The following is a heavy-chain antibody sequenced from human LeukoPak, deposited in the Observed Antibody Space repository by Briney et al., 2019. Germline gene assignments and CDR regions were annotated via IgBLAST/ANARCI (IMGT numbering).Heavy chain of an antibody. CDR3: AGYGDYPY. CDR1: GFHFIAYD. CDR2: FGHSGTI. J-gene: IGHJ4*02. Sequence: PGGSLRLSCAASGFHFIAYDMHWVRQAPGEGLEWVAYFGHSGTIYYADSVRGRFTISRDNAKNSLHLQMNSLRADDTAVYYCAGYGDYPYWGQGTPVTVSS. D-gene: IGHD4-17*01. V-gene: IGHV3-69-1*01.